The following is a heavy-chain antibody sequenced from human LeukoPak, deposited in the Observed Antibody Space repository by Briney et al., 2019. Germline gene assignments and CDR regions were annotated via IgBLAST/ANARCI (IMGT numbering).Heavy chain of an antibody. CDR3: ASVVPATAYGMDV. Sequence: SVKVSCKASGGTFSSYAISWVRQAPGQGLEWMGGIIPIFGTANYAQKFQGRVTITTDESTSTAYMELSSLRSDDTAVYYCASVVPATAYGMDVWGQGTTVTVSS. V-gene: IGHV1-69*05. CDR1: GGTFSSYA. J-gene: IGHJ6*02. D-gene: IGHD2-2*01. CDR2: IIPIFGTA.